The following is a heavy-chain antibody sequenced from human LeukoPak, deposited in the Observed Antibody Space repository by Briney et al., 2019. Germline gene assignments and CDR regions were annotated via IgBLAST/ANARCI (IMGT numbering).Heavy chain of an antibody. CDR2: ISGSGGST. D-gene: IGHD5-12*01. J-gene: IGHJ4*02. Sequence: GGSLRLSCAASGFTFSSYAMSWVRQAPGKGLEWVSAISGSGGSTYYADSVKGRFTISRDNSKNTLYLQMNSLRAEDTAVYYCAKDDSGYDLSGYYFDYWGQGTLVTVSS. CDR1: GFTFSSYA. CDR3: AKDDSGYDLSGYYFDY. V-gene: IGHV3-23*01.